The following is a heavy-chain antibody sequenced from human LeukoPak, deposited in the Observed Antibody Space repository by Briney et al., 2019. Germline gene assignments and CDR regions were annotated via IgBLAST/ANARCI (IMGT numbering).Heavy chain of an antibody. Sequence: GGSLRLSCAASGFTFSSYAMSWVRQAPGKGLEWVSAISGSGGSTYYADSVKGRFTISRDNSKNTLYLQMNSLRAEDTAVYYCAKGQQRLRRTLDAFDIWGQGTMVTVSS. CDR2: ISGSGGST. J-gene: IGHJ3*02. CDR3: AKGQQRLRRTLDAFDI. V-gene: IGHV3-23*01. CDR1: GFTFSSYA. D-gene: IGHD6-25*01.